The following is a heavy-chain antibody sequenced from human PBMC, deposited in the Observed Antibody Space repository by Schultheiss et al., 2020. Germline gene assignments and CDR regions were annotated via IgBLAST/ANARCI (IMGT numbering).Heavy chain of an antibody. Sequence: QTLSLTCTFSGFSLSTSGMRVSWIRQPPGKALEWLARIDWDDDKYYSTSLKTRLTISKDTPKNQVVLTMTNMDPVDTATYYCARIRPRYCSGGTCYSEYYFDFWGQGTLVTVSS. CDR2: IDWDDDK. D-gene: IGHD2-15*01. CDR1: GFSLSTSGMR. CDR3: ARIRPRYCSGGTCYSEYYFDF. J-gene: IGHJ4*02. V-gene: IGHV2-70*04.